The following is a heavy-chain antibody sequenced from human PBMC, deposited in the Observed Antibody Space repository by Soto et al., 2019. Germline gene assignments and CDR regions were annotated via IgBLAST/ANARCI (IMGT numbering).Heavy chain of an antibody. CDR2: ISAYNGKT. D-gene: IGHD3-3*01. Sequence: SSVKVSCKVAGYPFTSYGISWVRQAPGQGSEWMGWISAYNGKTNYEQKPQGRVTMTTDTSTSTAYMELRRLTSDDTAVYSSTRDSEGFWECVSRYGMDVWGQGTTVTASS. J-gene: IGHJ6*02. CDR3: TRDSEGFWECVSRYGMDV. V-gene: IGHV1-18*04. CDR1: GYPFTSYG.